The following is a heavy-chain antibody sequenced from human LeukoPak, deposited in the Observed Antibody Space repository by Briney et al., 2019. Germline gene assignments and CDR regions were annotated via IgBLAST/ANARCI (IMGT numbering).Heavy chain of an antibody. CDR2: IKPDGSDK. V-gene: IGHV3-7*01. CDR3: ATISAQTFDI. Sequence: PGGSLRLSCVGSGFTFSSYWVNWVRQSPGKGLEWVANIKPDGSDKYYVDSARGRFTVSRDNAKNSAFLQMNSLRAEDTAIYYCATISAQTFDIWDQGTVVSVSS. D-gene: IGHD5-24*01. J-gene: IGHJ3*02. CDR1: GFTFSSYW.